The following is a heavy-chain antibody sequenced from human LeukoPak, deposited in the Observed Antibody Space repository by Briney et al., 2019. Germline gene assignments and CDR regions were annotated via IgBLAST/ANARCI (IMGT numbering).Heavy chain of an antibody. CDR1: GFTFSSYS. D-gene: IGHD1-1*01. CDR2: ISSSSSYI. CDR3: VRDLMGSGSTTAYLHH. Sequence: ETGGSLRLSCAASGFTFSSYSMNWVRQAPGKGLEWVSSISSSSSYIYYADSVKGRFTISRDNAKNSLYLQMNSLRAEDMAVYFCVRDLMGSGSTTAYLHHWGQGTLVTVSS. J-gene: IGHJ1*01. V-gene: IGHV3-21*01.